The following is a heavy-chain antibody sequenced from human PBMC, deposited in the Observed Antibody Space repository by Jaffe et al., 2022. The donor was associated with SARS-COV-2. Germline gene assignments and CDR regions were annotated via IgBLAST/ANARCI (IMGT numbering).Heavy chain of an antibody. CDR1: GFTFDDYT. D-gene: IGHD6-13*01. V-gene: IGHV3-43*01. Sequence: EVQLVESGGVVVQPGGSLRLSCAASGFTFDDYTMHWVRQAPGKGLEWVSLISWDGGSTYYADSVKGRFTISRDNSKNSLYLQMNSLRTEDTALYYCAKEKIAAAWVSGFDYWGQGTLVTVSS. CDR2: ISWDGGST. CDR3: AKEKIAAAWVSGFDY. J-gene: IGHJ4*02.